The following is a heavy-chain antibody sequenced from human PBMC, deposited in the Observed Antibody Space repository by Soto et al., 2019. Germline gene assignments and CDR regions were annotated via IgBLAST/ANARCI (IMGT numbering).Heavy chain of an antibody. V-gene: IGHV3-74*01. CDR1: GFTLSDYW. CDR3: ATAPEQRPIDY. J-gene: IGHJ4*02. D-gene: IGHD6-25*01. CDR2: ISVDGGRT. Sequence: EVQLVESGGGLVQPGRSLRLSCAASGFTLSDYWMHWVRQVPGKGLLWVSRISVDGGRTTYADSVRGRFTISRDNAKNSLYLQMDTLRAEDTAIYYCATAPEQRPIDYWGQGSLVTVSS.